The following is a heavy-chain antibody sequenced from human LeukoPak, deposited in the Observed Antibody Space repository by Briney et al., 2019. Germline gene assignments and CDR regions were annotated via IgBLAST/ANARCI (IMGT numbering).Heavy chain of an antibody. V-gene: IGHV1-69*05. CDR1: GGTFSSYA. Sequence: ASVKVSCKASGGTFSSYAISWVRQAPGQGLEWMGGIIPIFGTANYAQKFQGRVTMTRDTSTSTVYMELSSLRSEDTAVYYCARKGYYDSSGYYYPLGFFDYWGQGTLVTVSS. J-gene: IGHJ4*02. D-gene: IGHD3-22*01. CDR2: IIPIFGTA. CDR3: ARKGYYDSSGYYYPLGFFDY.